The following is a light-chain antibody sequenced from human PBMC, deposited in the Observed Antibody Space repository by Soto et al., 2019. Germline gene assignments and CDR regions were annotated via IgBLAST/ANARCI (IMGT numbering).Light chain of an antibody. Sequence: QSVLTQPASVSGSPGQSITISCTGTSSDVGGYNYVSWYQQHPGKAPKLMIYEVSNRPSGISNRFSGSKSGNTASLTISGLQAEDEADYYCNSYTISSTFLCGGGTKLTVL. CDR3: NSYTISSTFL. J-gene: IGLJ2*01. CDR1: SSDVGGYNY. V-gene: IGLV2-14*01. CDR2: EVS.